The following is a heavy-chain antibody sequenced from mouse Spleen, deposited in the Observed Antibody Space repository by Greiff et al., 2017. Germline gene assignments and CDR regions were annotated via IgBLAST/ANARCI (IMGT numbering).Heavy chain of an antibody. J-gene: IGHJ2*01. CDR3: ARSPLTGTEDYFDY. Sequence: EVQVVESGPELVKPGASMKISCKASGYSFTGYTMNWVKQSHGKNLEWIGLINPYNGGTSYNQKFKGKATLTVDKSSSTAYMELLSLTSEDSAVYYCARSPLTGTEDYFDYWGQGTTLTVSS. CDR1: GYSFTGYT. CDR2: INPYNGGT. D-gene: IGHD4-1*01. V-gene: IGHV1-18*01.